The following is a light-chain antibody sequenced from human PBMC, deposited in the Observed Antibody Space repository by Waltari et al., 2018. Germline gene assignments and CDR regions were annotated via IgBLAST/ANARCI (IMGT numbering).Light chain of an antibody. CDR2: DVF. Sequence: QSALTQPRSVSGSPGLSVTFSCTGTSNDVGGYNHFSWSHPSPRKAPKPMIYDVFNRPSGVPDRFSGSKSGNTASLTISGLQADDEADYYCCSYAGSYTVLFGGGTKLTVL. CDR3: CSYAGSYTVL. CDR1: SNDVGGYNH. J-gene: IGLJ2*01. V-gene: IGLV2-11*01.